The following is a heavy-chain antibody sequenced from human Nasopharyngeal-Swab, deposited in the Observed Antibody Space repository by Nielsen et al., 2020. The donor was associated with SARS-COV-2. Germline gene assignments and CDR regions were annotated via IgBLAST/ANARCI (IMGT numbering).Heavy chain of an antibody. CDR1: GGSISSGGYY. CDR2: IYYSGST. CDR3: ARVRELVLGSYRWFDP. D-gene: IGHD3-16*02. J-gene: IGHJ5*02. V-gene: IGHV4-31*03. Sequence: SETLSLTCTVSGGSISSGGYYWSWIRQHPGKGLEWIGYIYYSGSTYYNPSLKSRVTISVDTSKNQFSLKLSSVTAADTAVYYCARVRELVLGSYRWFDPWGQGTLVTASS.